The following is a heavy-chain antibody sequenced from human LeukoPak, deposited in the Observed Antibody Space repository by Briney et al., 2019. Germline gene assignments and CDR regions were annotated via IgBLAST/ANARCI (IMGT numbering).Heavy chain of an antibody. J-gene: IGHJ4*02. CDR1: GFTFSSYE. V-gene: IGHV3-48*03. Sequence: GGSLRLSCAASGFTFSSYEMNWVRQAPGKGLEWVSYISSSGSTIYYADSVKGRFTISRDNVKNSLYLQMNSLRAEDTAVYYCARGEWSSSPFDYWGQGTLVTVSS. D-gene: IGHD6-6*01. CDR3: ARGEWSSSPFDY. CDR2: ISSSGSTI.